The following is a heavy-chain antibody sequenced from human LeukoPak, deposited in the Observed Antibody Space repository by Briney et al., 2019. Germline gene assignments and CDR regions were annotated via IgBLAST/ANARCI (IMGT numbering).Heavy chain of an antibody. Sequence: SVKVSCKASGGTFSSYAISWVRQAPGQGLEWMGSIIPIFGTANYAQKFQGRVTITTDESTSTAYMELSSLRSEDTAVYYCARISRIAVAGHGTWFDPWGQGTLVTVSS. J-gene: IGHJ5*02. V-gene: IGHV1-69*05. CDR3: ARISRIAVAGHGTWFDP. CDR1: GGTFSSYA. D-gene: IGHD6-19*01. CDR2: IIPIFGTA.